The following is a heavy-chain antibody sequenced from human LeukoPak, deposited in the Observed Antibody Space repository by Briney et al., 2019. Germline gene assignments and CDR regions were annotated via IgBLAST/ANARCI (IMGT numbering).Heavy chain of an antibody. V-gene: IGHV4-59*08. CDR1: GDSISYYY. CDR3: TSHESYGDANWFDP. CDR2: IYYKGST. J-gene: IGHJ5*02. Sequence: TPSETLSLTCTVSGDSISYYYWSWIRQPPGKGLEWIGHIYYKGSTNYNPSLKSRATISVDTSKNQFSLKLSSVTAADTAVYYCTSHESYGDANWFDPWGQGILVTVSS. D-gene: IGHD4/OR15-4a*01.